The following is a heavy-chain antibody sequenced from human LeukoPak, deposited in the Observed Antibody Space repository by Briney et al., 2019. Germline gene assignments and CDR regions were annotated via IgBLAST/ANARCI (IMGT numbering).Heavy chain of an antibody. Sequence: SETLSLTCTVSGASTSGLYWSWIRQPPGKGLEHSGYTHTSGSNNYNPSLKSRVTISVDTSKNQFSLKLTSVTAADTAVYYCARITGPDYCSSTSCPYYYYYMDVWGKGTTVTVSS. CDR2: THTSGSN. D-gene: IGHD2-2*01. CDR1: GASTSGLY. J-gene: IGHJ6*03. CDR3: ARITGPDYCSSTSCPYYYYYMDV. V-gene: IGHV4-4*09.